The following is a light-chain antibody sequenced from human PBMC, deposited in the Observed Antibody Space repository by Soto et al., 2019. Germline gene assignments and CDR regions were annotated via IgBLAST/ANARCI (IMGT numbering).Light chain of an antibody. Sequence: QSVLTQPPSVSGAPGQTVTISCAGSASDIGAGHDVQWYQQLPGTAPKLLIYVNTNRPSGVSDRFSGSKSGTSASLAITGLQAEDEAHYYCQSYDRDLNALFGGGTKLTVL. V-gene: IGLV1-40*01. CDR1: ASDIGAGHD. J-gene: IGLJ2*01. CDR2: VNT. CDR3: QSYDRDLNAL.